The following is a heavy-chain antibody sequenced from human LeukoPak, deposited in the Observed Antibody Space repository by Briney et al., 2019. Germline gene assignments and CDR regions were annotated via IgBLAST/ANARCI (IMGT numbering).Heavy chain of an antibody. J-gene: IGHJ5*02. Sequence: PGGSLRLSCAASGFTFSSYAMSWVRQAPGKGLVSVSRIETDGSSTSYADSVKGRFTISRDNAKNTLYLQMNSLRAEDTAMYYCTRENFLREWQLWGRQETWFDPWGQGTQVTVSS. CDR3: TRENFLREWQLWGRQETWFDP. D-gene: IGHD3-3*01. CDR1: GFTFSSYA. CDR2: IETDGSST. V-gene: IGHV3-74*01.